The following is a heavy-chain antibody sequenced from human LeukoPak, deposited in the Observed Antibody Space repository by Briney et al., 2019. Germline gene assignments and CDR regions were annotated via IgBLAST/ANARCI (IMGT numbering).Heavy chain of an antibody. Sequence: GGSLRLSCAASGFSFSSHWRNWVRQAPGKGLQRVATIKGDGSEKFYVDSVKGRFTISRDNAKNSLYLQMNILRAEDTAVYYCARDGPATDTDLDCWGQGTLVIVSS. D-gene: IGHD6-13*01. CDR1: GFSFSSHW. J-gene: IGHJ4*02. V-gene: IGHV3-7*01. CDR3: ARDGPATDTDLDC. CDR2: IKGDGSEK.